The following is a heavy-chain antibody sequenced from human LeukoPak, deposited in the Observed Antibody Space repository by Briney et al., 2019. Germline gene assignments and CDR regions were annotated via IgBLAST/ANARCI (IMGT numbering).Heavy chain of an antibody. CDR2: IYYSGST. V-gene: IGHV4-59*08. CDR1: GGSISSYY. CDR3: ARLSAGYCSSTSCYPTKYYYYYYGMDV. Sequence: ASETLSLTCTVSGGSISSYYWSWIRQPPGKGLEWIGYIYYSGSTNYNPSLKSRVNISVDTSKNQFSLKLSSVTAADTAVYYCARLSAGYCSSTSCYPTKYYYYYYGMDVWGQGTTVTVSS. J-gene: IGHJ6*02. D-gene: IGHD2-2*03.